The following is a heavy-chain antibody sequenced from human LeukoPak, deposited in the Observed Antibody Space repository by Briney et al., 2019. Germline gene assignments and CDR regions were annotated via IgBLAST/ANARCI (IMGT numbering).Heavy chain of an antibody. Sequence: PGGSLRLSCAASGFTVSSNYMSWVRQAPGKGLEWVSVIYXGGDTYYADSVKGRFTISRDNSKNTLYLQMNSLRAEDTAVYYCARGPLDDILTGYSIGAFDIWGQGTMVTVSS. J-gene: IGHJ3*02. CDR3: ARGPLDDILTGYSIGAFDI. CDR2: IYXGGDT. V-gene: IGHV3-53*01. CDR1: GFTVSSNY. D-gene: IGHD3-9*01.